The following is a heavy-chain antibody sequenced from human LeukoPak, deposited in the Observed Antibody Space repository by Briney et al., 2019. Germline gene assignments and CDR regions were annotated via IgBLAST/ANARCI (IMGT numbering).Heavy chain of an antibody. Sequence: GGSLRLSCAASGFTFNNNWMSWVRQAPGKGLEWVANINQDGSEKHYVDSVKGRLTISRDNAKNSLYLQMNSLRAEDTAVYYCARDESGLPYYYGSGSYVNAFDIWGQGTMVTVSS. V-gene: IGHV3-7*01. CDR1: GFTFNNNW. CDR3: ARDESGLPYYYGSGSYVNAFDI. J-gene: IGHJ3*02. CDR2: INQDGSEK. D-gene: IGHD3-10*01.